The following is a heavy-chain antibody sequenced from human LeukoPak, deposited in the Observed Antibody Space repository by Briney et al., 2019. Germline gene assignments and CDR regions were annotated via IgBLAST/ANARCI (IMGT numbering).Heavy chain of an antibody. CDR3: ASVTTHGVSHYEYKY. V-gene: IGHV3-21*04. CDR2: ISSSSSYI. CDR1: GFTFSSYS. Sequence: SGGSLRLSCAASGFTFSSYSMNWVRQAPGKGLEWVSSISSSSSYIYYADSVKGRFTISRDNSKNTLYLQMGSLRAEDMAVYYCASVTTHGVSHYEYKYWGQGTLVTVSS. J-gene: IGHJ4*02. D-gene: IGHD4-11*01.